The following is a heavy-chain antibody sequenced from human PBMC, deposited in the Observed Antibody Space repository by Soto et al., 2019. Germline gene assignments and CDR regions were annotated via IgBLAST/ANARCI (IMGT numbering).Heavy chain of an antibody. D-gene: IGHD1-26*01. J-gene: IGHJ4*02. CDR3: AKDNPLSGNYQDLDY. Sequence: PGGSLRLSCEASGFAFSDYAMTWVRQAPGKGLEWVSALTRGGETTHYADSVKGRFIISRDNSRNTLYLQMNRLRAEDTAVYYCAKDNPLSGNYQDLDYWSQGTLVTVSS. CDR2: LTRGGETT. CDR1: GFAFSDYA. V-gene: IGHV3-23*01.